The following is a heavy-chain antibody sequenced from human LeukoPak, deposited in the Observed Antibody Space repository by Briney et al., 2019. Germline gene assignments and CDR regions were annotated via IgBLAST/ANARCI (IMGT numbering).Heavy chain of an antibody. CDR2: ISGSGGAT. Sequence: TGGSLRLSCAASGFTFTSYAMNWVRQAPGKGLEWVSSISGSGGATHNADSVKGRFTISRDNSKNTLYLQMNNLRAEDTAVYYCAKGDLGFGRFYFDYWGHGNLVTVSP. CDR3: AKGDLGFGRFYFDY. J-gene: IGHJ4*01. D-gene: IGHD3-16*01. CDR1: GFTFTSYA. V-gene: IGHV3-23*01.